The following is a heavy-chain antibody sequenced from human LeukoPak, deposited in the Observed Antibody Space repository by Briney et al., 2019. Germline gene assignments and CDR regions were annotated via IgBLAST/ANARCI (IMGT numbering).Heavy chain of an antibody. J-gene: IGHJ4*02. CDR1: GFTFSSYA. V-gene: IGHV3-30-3*01. D-gene: IGHD3-10*01. CDR2: ISYDGSNK. CDR3: AADIPPTMVRGSIIPPFDY. Sequence: QPGGSLRLSCAASGFTFSSYAMHWVRQAPGKGLEWVAVISYDGSNKYYADSVKGRFTISRDNSKNTLYLQMNSLRAEDTAVYYCAADIPPTMVRGSIIPPFDYWGQGTLVTVSS.